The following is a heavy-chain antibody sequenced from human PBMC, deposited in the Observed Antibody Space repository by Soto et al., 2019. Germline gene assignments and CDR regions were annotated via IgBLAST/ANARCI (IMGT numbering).Heavy chain of an antibody. V-gene: IGHV3-74*01. D-gene: IGHD3-22*01. CDR3: ARYNYYDGN. Sequence: EVQLVESGGGLVQPGGSLRLSCAASGFTFSTFWMHWVGQAPGKGLEWVSRVNSAGSGTRYADSVKGRFTISRDNAKNTLYLQMNSLRAEDTSVYYCARYNYYDGNWGQGTLVTVSS. CDR1: GFTFSTFW. J-gene: IGHJ4*02. CDR2: VNSAGSGT.